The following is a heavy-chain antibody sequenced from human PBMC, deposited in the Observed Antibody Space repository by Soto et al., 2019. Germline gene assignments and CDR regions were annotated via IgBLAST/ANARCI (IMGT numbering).Heavy chain of an antibody. D-gene: IGHD6-13*01. J-gene: IGHJ6*02. V-gene: IGHV4-4*07. Sequence: SETLSLTCTVSIDSITTYYWSWIRQPAGKGLEWIGRIDASGNTNYNPSLNSRVTMSIDTSKKQFSLKLTSVTAADTAIYYCARYSNNWFQTEGMDVWGQGTTVTVSS. CDR2: IDASGNT. CDR3: ARYSNNWFQTEGMDV. CDR1: IDSITTYY.